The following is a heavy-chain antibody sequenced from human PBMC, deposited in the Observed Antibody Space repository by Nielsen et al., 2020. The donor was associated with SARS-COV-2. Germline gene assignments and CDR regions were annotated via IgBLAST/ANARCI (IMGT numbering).Heavy chain of an antibody. J-gene: IGHJ5*02. V-gene: IGHV3-30*04. D-gene: IGHD5-18*01. CDR2: ISYDGSNK. Sequence: WIRQPPGKGLEWVAVISYDGSNKYYADSVKGRFTISRDNSKNTLYLQMNSLRSDDTAVYYCAREDGGGGYSSWFDPWGQGTLVTVSS. CDR3: AREDGGGGYSSWFDP.